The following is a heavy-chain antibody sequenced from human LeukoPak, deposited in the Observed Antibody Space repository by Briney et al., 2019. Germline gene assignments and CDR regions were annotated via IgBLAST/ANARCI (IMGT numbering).Heavy chain of an antibody. CDR3: ARVVGNRAAQRYYYGSGSNPPYWYFDL. CDR1: GGSISSYY. Sequence: KPGGSLSLTCTVSGGSISSYYWSWIRQPAGMGLEWIGRIYTSGSTNYNPSLKSRVTISVDTSKNQFSLKLSSVTAADTAVYYCARVVGNRAAQRYYYGSGSNPPYWYFDLWGRGTLVTVSS. D-gene: IGHD3-10*01. J-gene: IGHJ2*01. V-gene: IGHV4-4*07. CDR2: IYTSGST.